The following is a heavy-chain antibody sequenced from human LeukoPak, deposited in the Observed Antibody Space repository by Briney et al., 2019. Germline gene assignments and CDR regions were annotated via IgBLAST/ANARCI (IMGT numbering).Heavy chain of an antibody. Sequence: PGGSLRLSCAASGFTFSSYGMSWVRQAPGKGLEWVSAISGSGGSTYYADSVKGRFTISRDNSKNTLYLQMNSLRAEDTAVYYCAKFSAQVLLWFGEFNYWGQGTLVTVSS. V-gene: IGHV3-23*01. CDR1: GFTFSSYG. D-gene: IGHD3-10*01. CDR2: ISGSGGST. CDR3: AKFSAQVLLWFGEFNY. J-gene: IGHJ4*02.